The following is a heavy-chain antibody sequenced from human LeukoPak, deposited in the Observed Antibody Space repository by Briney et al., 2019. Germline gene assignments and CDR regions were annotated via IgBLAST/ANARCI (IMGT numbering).Heavy chain of an antibody. Sequence: PSETLSLTCTVSGGSISSYYWSWIRQPPGKGLEWIGYIYYSGTTNYNPSLKSRVTISVDTSKNQFSLKLSSVTAADTAVYYCARGVYIAAAQYGYWGQGTLVTVST. CDR1: GGSISSYY. CDR3: ARGVYIAAAQYGY. CDR2: IYYSGTT. J-gene: IGHJ4*02. D-gene: IGHD6-13*01. V-gene: IGHV4-59*01.